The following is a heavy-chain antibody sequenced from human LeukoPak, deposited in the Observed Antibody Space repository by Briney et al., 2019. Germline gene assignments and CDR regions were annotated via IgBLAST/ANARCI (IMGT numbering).Heavy chain of an antibody. Sequence: GGSLRLSCAASGFTFSSYAMHWVRQAPGKGLEWVAVISYDGSNKYYADSVKGRFTISRDNSKNTLYLQMNSLRAEDTAVYYCATLRPEGLYWGQGTLVTVSS. V-gene: IGHV3-30*04. D-gene: IGHD1-14*01. CDR3: ATLRPEGLY. CDR1: GFTFSSYA. CDR2: ISYDGSNK. J-gene: IGHJ4*02.